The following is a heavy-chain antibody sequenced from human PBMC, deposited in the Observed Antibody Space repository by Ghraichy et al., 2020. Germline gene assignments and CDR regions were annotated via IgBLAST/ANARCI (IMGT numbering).Heavy chain of an antibody. D-gene: IGHD1-26*01. CDR2: INHSGST. Sequence: ESLNISCAVYGGSFSGYYWSWIRQPPGKGLEWIGEINHSGSTNYNPSLKSRVTISVDTSKNQFSLKLSSVTAADTAVYYCARGRSGSYSPYYYYGMDVWGQGTTVTVSS. V-gene: IGHV4-34*01. CDR1: GGSFSGYY. CDR3: ARGRSGSYSPYYYYGMDV. J-gene: IGHJ6*02.